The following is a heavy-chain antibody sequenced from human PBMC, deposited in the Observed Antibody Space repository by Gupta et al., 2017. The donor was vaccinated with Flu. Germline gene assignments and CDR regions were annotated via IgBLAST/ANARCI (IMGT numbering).Heavy chain of an antibody. CDR3: AREFPCGGDCYVLDS. J-gene: IGHJ4*02. V-gene: IGHV1-69*01. CDR1: GGPFSSYS. Sequence: QVQLVQSGAEVKEPGSSVKVSCKASGGPFSSYSITWVRQAPGQGLEWMGGILPILGAANYAQKFQGRVTITADESTRTAYMELSSLRSDDTAAYYCAREFPCGGDCYVLDSWGQGTRVSV. CDR2: ILPILGAA. D-gene: IGHD2-21*02.